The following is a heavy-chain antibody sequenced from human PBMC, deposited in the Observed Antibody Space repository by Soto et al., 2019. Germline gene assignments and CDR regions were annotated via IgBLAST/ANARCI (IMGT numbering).Heavy chain of an antibody. J-gene: IGHJ6*02. D-gene: IGHD3-10*01. Sequence: SETLSLTRAVGGGSFREYYWSWIRQPPGKGLEWIGEINQSGTTHYNPSLKRRLNITIDTSKNQFSLKLTSVTAADTATYYCARDIITVIGGQIYYYFGMDVWGQGTTVTVSS. CDR2: INQSGTT. CDR1: GGSFREYY. CDR3: ARDIITVIGGQIYYYFGMDV. V-gene: IGHV4-34*01.